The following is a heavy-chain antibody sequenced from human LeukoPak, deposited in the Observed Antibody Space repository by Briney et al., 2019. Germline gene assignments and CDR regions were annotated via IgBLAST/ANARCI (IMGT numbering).Heavy chain of an antibody. J-gene: IGHJ4*02. CDR3: VRLGRCSGGHCLDDY. CDR2: IHYSGST. V-gene: IGHV4-59*01. D-gene: IGHD2-15*01. CDR1: GGSISSYY. Sequence: SSETLSLTCTVSGGSISSYYWAWIRQPPGKGLEWIGFIHYSGSTTYNPSLKSRVTISIETSKTQFSLKLNSVTAADTAVYFCVRLGRCSGGHCLDDYWGQGTLVTVSS.